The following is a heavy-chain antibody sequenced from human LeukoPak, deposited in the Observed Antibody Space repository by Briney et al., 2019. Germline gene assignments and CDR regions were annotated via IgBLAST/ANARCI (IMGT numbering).Heavy chain of an antibody. Sequence: ASVKVSCKASGYTFTSYDINWVRHATGQGLEWMGWMNPNSGNTGYAQKFQGRVTMTRNTSISTAYMELSSMRSEDTAVYYCARGGYDILTGYYYFDYWGQGTLVTVSS. CDR2: MNPNSGNT. V-gene: IGHV1-8*01. CDR1: GYTFTSYD. D-gene: IGHD3-9*01. J-gene: IGHJ4*02. CDR3: ARGGYDILTGYYYFDY.